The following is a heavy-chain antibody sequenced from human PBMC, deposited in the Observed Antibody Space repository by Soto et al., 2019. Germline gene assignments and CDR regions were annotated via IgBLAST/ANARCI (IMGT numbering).Heavy chain of an antibody. J-gene: IGHJ6*03. V-gene: IGHV3-11*01. CDR3: ARRYCSSTSCYGYYYYCYKDV. CDR2: ISSSGSTI. CDR1: GFTFSDYY. D-gene: IGHD2-2*01. Sequence: GGSLRLSCAASGFTFSDYYMSWIRQAPGKGLEWVSYISSSGSTIYYADSVKGRFTISRDNAKNSLYLQMNSLRAEDTAVYYCARRYCSSTSCYGYYYYCYKDVWSKGTTVTVSS.